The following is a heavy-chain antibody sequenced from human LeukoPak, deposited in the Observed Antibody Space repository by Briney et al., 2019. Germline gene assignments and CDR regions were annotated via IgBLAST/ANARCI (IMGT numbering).Heavy chain of an antibody. CDR3: ARAALSHRDY. CDR1: GASITSGGYF. Sequence: SQTLSLTCTVSGASITSGGYFWSWVRQLPGKGLEWIGYIHYSGSTSYNPSLKSRIAISVDTSKNQFSLKLSSVTAADTAVYYCARAALSHRDYWGQGTLVTVSS. J-gene: IGHJ4*02. CDR2: IHYSGST. V-gene: IGHV4-31*03.